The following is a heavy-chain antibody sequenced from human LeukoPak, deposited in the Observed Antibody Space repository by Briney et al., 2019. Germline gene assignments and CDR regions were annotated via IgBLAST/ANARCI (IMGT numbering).Heavy chain of an antibody. J-gene: IGHJ6*03. CDR3: ARETYYYDSSGIYYYYYYMDV. CDR1: GGSISSYY. V-gene: IGHV4-59*01. CDR2: IYYSGST. D-gene: IGHD3-22*01. Sequence: SETLSLTCTVSGGSISSYYWSWIRQPPGKGLGWIGYIYYSGSTNYNPSLKSRVTISVDTSKNQFSLKLSSVTAADTAVYYCARETYYYDSSGIYYYYYYMDVWGKGTTVTVSS.